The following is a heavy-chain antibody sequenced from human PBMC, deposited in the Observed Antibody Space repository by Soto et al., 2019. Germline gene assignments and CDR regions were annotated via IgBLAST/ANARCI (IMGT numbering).Heavy chain of an antibody. J-gene: IGHJ4*02. V-gene: IGHV3-15*07. CDR3: TTFGDEYYDILTVYYFDY. Sequence: EVQLVESGGGLVKPGGSLRLSCAASGFTFSNAWMNWVRQAPGKGLEWVGRIKSKTDGGTTDYAAPVKGRFTISRDDSKNTIYLQMNSLNPEDTAVYYCTTFGDEYYDILTVYYFDYWGQGTLVTVAS. CDR2: IKSKTDGGTT. CDR1: GFTFSNAW. D-gene: IGHD3-9*01.